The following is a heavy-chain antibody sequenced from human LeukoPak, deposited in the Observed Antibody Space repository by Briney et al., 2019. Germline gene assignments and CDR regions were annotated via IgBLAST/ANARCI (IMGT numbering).Heavy chain of an antibody. J-gene: IGHJ6*02. D-gene: IGHD3-3*01. CDR2: IIPIFGTA. CDR1: GGTFSSYA. CDR3: ARPSPVTIFGVVTFPTPYYYYYYGMDV. V-gene: IGHV1-69*01. Sequence: GSSVKVSCKASGGTFSSYAISWMRQAPGQGLEWMGGIIPIFGTANYAQKFQGRVTITADESTSTAYMELSSLRSEDTAVYYCARPSPVTIFGVVTFPTPYYYYYYGMDVWGQGTTVTVSS.